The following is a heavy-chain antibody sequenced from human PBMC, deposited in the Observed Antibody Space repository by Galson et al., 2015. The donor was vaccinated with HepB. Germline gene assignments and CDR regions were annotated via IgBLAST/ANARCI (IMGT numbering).Heavy chain of an antibody. V-gene: IGHV1-2*04. CDR2: INPNSGGT. J-gene: IGHJ4*02. CDR3: ASGYSSSWYVFDY. Sequence: SVKVSCKASGYTFTGYYMHWVRQAPGQGLEWMGWINPNSGGTNYAQKFQGWVTMTRDTSISTAYMELSRLRSDDTAVYYCASGYSSSWYVFDYWGQGTLVTVSS. D-gene: IGHD6-13*01. CDR1: GYTFTGYY.